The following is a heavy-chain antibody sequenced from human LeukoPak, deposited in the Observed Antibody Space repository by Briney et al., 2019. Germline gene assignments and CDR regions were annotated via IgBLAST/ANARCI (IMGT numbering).Heavy chain of an antibody. Sequence: SETLSLTCTVSGYSISSGYYWGWIRQPPGKGLEWIGSIYHSGSTYYNPSLKSRVTISVDTSKNQFSLKLSSVTAADTAVYYCAREDCGGNAGGTTPDYWGQGTLVTVSS. CDR1: GYSISSGYY. D-gene: IGHD4-23*01. CDR3: AREDCGGNAGGTTPDY. J-gene: IGHJ4*02. CDR2: IYHSGST. V-gene: IGHV4-38-2*02.